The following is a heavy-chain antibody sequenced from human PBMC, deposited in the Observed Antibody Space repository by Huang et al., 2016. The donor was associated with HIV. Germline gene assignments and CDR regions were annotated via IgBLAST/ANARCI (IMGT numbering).Heavy chain of an antibody. CDR1: GFIFSNCG. CDR3: AKESRWFSDFDQ. J-gene: IGHJ5*02. D-gene: IGHD2-15*01. Sequence: QVQLVESGGGVVQPGTSLRLSCAASGFIFSNCGMQWVHQAPGKGLEWVGVISYDGRSDRYSDSVKGRFTISRDNDKNTLSLEMNRLRHDDTAVYYCAKESRWFSDFDQWGQGTLVTVSS. CDR2: ISYDGRSD. V-gene: IGHV3-30*18.